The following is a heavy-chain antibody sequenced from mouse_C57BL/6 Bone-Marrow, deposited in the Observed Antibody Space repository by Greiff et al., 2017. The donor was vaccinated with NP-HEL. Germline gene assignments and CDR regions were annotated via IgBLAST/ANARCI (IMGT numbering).Heavy chain of an antibody. CDR2: ISSGSSTI. J-gene: IGHJ3*01. CDR3: ARAGGPAWFAY. CDR1: GFTFSDYG. Sequence: EVQVVESGGGLVKPGGSLKLSCAASGFTFSDYGMHWVRQAPEKGLEWVAYISSGSSTIYYADTVKGRFTISRDNAKNTLFLQMTSLRSEDTAMYYCARAGGPAWFAYWGQGTLVTVSA. V-gene: IGHV5-17*01.